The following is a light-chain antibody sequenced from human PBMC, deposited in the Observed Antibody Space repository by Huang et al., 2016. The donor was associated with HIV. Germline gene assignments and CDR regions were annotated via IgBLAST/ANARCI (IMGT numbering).Light chain of an antibody. CDR2: GVS. CDR3: QQYGNWPRT. Sequence: EIVMTQSPATLSVSPGERATLSCRASQSVSSNLAWYQQKPGQAPRLLIYGVSTRATGIPARFSGSGSGTEFTLTISSLQSEDFAVYYCQQYGNWPRTFGQGTMVEVK. CDR1: QSVSSN. J-gene: IGKJ1*01. V-gene: IGKV3-15*01.